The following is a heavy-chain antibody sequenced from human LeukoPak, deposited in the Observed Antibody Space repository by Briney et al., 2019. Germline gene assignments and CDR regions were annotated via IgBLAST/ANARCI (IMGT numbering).Heavy chain of an antibody. D-gene: IGHD2-15*01. CDR3: ARVIAYCSGGSCYTYFDY. V-gene: IGHV3-13*01. Sequence: QAGGSLRLSCAASGFTFSSYDMHWVRQATGKGLEWVSAIGTAGDTYYLGSVKGRFTISRENAKNSLYLQMNSLRAGDTAVYYCARVIAYCSGGSCYTYFDYWGQGTLVTVSS. J-gene: IGHJ4*02. CDR1: GFTFSSYD. CDR2: IGTAGDT.